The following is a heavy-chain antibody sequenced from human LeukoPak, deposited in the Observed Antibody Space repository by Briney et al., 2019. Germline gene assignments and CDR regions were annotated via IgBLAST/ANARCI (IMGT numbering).Heavy chain of an antibody. CDR2: INAGNGNT. Sequence: ASVNVSCKASGYTFTNYAMHWVRQAPGQRLEWMGWINAGNGNTKYSQKFQGRVTITRDTSASTAYMELSSLRSEDTAVYYCARGSSGYPHYFDYWGQGTLVTVSS. D-gene: IGHD3-22*01. CDR1: GYTFTNYA. J-gene: IGHJ4*02. CDR3: ARGSSGYPHYFDY. V-gene: IGHV1-3*01.